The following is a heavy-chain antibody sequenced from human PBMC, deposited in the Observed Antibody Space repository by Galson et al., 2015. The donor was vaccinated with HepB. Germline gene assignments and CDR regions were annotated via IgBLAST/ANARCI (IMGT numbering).Heavy chain of an antibody. D-gene: IGHD1-14*01. CDR2: IKHDGSEK. CDR3: ARSNNLPDAFDI. Sequence: SLRLSCAASGFTFSTYSMSWVRQAPGKGLEWVANIKHDGSEKYYVDSVKGRLTISRDNAKNSLYLQMNSLRAEDTAVYYCARSNNLPDAFDIWGQGTMVTVSS. J-gene: IGHJ3*02. V-gene: IGHV3-7*03. CDR1: GFTFSTYS.